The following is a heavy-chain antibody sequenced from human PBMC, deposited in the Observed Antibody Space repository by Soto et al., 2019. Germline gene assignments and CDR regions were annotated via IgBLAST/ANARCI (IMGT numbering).Heavy chain of an antibody. V-gene: IGHV3-30*18. CDR2: ISYDGSNK. CDR1: GFTFSSYG. CDR3: AKDLVGISAPYCYHCYVIDV. Sequence: PGGSLRLSCAASGFTFSSYGMHWVRQAPGKGLEWVAVISYDGSNKYYADSVKGRFTISRDNSKNTLYLQMNSLRAEDTAVYYCAKDLVGISAPYCYHCYVIDVSGQGTTVTVS. J-gene: IGHJ6*02. D-gene: IGHD1-20*01.